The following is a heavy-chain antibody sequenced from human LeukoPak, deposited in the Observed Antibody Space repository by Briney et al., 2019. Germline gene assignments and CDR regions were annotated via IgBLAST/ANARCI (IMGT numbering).Heavy chain of an antibody. CDR2: ISGSGGST. Sequence: PGGSLRLSCAASGFTVSSNYMSWVRQAPGKGLEWVSAISGSGGSTYYADSVKGRFTISRDNSKNTLYLQMNSLRAEDTAVYYCAKVAYSGSYYLWGQGTLVTVSS. CDR1: GFTVSSNY. V-gene: IGHV3-23*01. J-gene: IGHJ5*02. CDR3: AKVAYSGSYYL. D-gene: IGHD1-26*01.